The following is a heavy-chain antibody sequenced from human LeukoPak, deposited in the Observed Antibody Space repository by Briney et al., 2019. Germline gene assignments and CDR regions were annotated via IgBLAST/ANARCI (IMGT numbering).Heavy chain of an antibody. CDR3: ARERTMIVAAFDI. CDR1: GGTFGSYA. D-gene: IGHD3-22*01. J-gene: IGHJ3*02. Sequence: ASVKVSCKASGGTFGSYAITWGRQAPGQGLEWMGRIIPIFGTANYAQKFQGRVTITTDESTSTAYMELSSLRSEDTAVYYCARERTMIVAAFDIWGQGTMVTVSS. CDR2: IIPIFGTA. V-gene: IGHV1-69*05.